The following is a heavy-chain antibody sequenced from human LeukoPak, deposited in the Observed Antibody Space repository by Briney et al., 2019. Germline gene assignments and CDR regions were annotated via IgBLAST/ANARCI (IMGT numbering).Heavy chain of an antibody. CDR2: ISGSGGST. D-gene: IGHD3-3*01. Sequence: GGSLRLSCAASGFTFSSYAMSWVRQAPGKGLEWVSAISGSGGSTYYADSVKGQFTISRDNSKNTLYLQMNSLRAEDTAVYYCAKDSASITIFGVVISSVYWGQGTLVTVSS. V-gene: IGHV3-23*01. CDR3: AKDSASITIFGVVISSVY. CDR1: GFTFSSYA. J-gene: IGHJ4*02.